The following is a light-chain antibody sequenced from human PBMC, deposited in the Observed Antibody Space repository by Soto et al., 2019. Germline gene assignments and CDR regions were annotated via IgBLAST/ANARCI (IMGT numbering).Light chain of an antibody. CDR2: DVS. CDR3: SSYTISSTLV. V-gene: IGLV2-14*01. CDR1: SSDVGGYNY. Sequence: QSALTQPASVSGSPGQSITISCTGTSSDVGGYNYVSWYQQHPGKAPKLMIYDVSNRPSGVSNRFSGSKSGNTASLTISGLQAEDEADYYCSSYTISSTLVVGTGTKVTVL. J-gene: IGLJ1*01.